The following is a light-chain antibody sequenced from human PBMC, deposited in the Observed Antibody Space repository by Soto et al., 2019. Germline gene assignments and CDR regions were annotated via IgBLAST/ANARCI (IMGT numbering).Light chain of an antibody. CDR2: SAS. CDR3: QQYSNWPRT. Sequence: EIVMTQSPATLSVSPGERATLSCRASQSVGSDWAWYQQKAGQAPRLLIHSASTRAIGIPASFSGSGSGTEFNLTISSLQSEDFAVYYCQQYSNWPRTFGQGTKVEI. CDR1: QSVGSD. V-gene: IGKV3-15*01. J-gene: IGKJ1*01.